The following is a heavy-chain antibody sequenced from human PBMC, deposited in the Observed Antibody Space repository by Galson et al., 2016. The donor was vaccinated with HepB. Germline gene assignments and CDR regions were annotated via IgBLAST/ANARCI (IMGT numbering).Heavy chain of an antibody. V-gene: IGHV3-30*18. CDR3: AKNDILAGYSAFDY. CDR2: ISYDGSHK. CDR1: GFTFSSYA. D-gene: IGHD3-9*01. J-gene: IGHJ4*02. Sequence: SLRLSCAASGFTFSSYAMHWVRQAPGKGLEWVAVISYDGSHKYYAASVKGRFTISRDNSKNTLSLQMKSLRAEDTAVYYCAKNDILAGYSAFDYWGQGTLVTVSS.